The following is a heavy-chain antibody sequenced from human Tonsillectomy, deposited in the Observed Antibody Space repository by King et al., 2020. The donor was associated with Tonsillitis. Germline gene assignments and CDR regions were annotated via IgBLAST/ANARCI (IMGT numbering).Heavy chain of an antibody. CDR1: GGTFSSYA. V-gene: IGHV1-69*01. J-gene: IGHJ4*02. CDR3: ARARGRLAGGPLAYFDY. D-gene: IGHD3-10*01. CDR2: IIPIFGTA. Sequence: VQLVESGAEVKKPGSSVKVSCKASGGTFSSYAISWVRQAPGQGLEWMGGIIPIFGTANYAQKVQGRVTITADESTSTAYMELGSLRTEDTAVYYCARARGRLAGGPLAYFDYWGQGTLVTVSS.